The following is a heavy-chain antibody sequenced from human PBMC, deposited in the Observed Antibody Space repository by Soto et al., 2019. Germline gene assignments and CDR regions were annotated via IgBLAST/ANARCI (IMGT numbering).Heavy chain of an antibody. CDR3: ARDLRQWLVTLRRNYYYGMDV. D-gene: IGHD6-19*01. Sequence: PSQTLSLTCAISGDSVSRTSAAWSWIRQSPPRGLEWLGRTYYRSKWYNDYAVSVKSRITINADASKNQVSLQLNSVTPEDTAVYYCARDLRQWLVTLRRNYYYGMDVWGQGTTVTVSS. J-gene: IGHJ6*02. V-gene: IGHV6-1*01. CDR1: GDSVSRTSAA. CDR2: TYYRSKWYN.